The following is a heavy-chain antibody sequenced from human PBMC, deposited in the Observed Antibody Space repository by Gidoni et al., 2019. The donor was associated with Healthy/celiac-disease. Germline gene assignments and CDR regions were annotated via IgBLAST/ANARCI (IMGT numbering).Heavy chain of an antibody. V-gene: IGHV3-23*01. D-gene: IGHD2-2*02. CDR3: AKDWGKRDSYTPELDY. Sequence: TISRDNSKNTLYLQMNSLRAEDTAVYYCAKDWGKRDSYTPELDYWGQGTLVTVSS. J-gene: IGHJ4*02.